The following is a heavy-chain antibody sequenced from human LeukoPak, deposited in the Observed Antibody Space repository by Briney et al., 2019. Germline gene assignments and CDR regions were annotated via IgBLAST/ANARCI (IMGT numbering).Heavy chain of an antibody. CDR3: ARERGGTRGYYYMDV. CDR1: GGSISSYY. CDR2: IYYSGST. J-gene: IGHJ6*03. V-gene: IGHV4-59*01. D-gene: IGHD3-10*01. Sequence: SETLSLTCTVSGGSISSYYWSWIRQPPGKGLEWIGYIYYSGSTNYNPSLKSRVTISVDTSKNQFSLKLSSVTAADTAVYYCARERGGTRGYYYMDVWGKGTTVTVSS.